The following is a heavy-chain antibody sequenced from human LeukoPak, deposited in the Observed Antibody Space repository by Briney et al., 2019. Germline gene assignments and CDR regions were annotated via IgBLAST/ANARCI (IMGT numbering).Heavy chain of an antibody. CDR1: GGTFSSYT. V-gene: IGHV1-69*02. D-gene: IGHD6-6*01. J-gene: IGHJ3*02. Sequence: ASVKVSCKASGGTFSSYTISWVRQAPGQGLEWMGRIIPILGIANYAQKFQGRVTITADKSTSTAYMELSSLRSEDTAVYYCATLGEISSIAAFDAFDIWGQGTMVTVSS. CDR3: ATLGEISSIAAFDAFDI. CDR2: IIPILGIA.